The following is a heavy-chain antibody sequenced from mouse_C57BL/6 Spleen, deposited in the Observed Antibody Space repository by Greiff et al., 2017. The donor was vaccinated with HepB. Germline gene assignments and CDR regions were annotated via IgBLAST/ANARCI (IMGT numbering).Heavy chain of an antibody. CDR1: GFTFSDYG. J-gene: IGHJ4*01. V-gene: IGHV5-17*01. Sequence: EVKLVESGGGLVKPGGSLKLSCAASGFTFSDYGMHWVRQAPEKGLEWVAYISSGSSTIYYADTVKGRFTISRDNAKNTLFLQITSLRSEDTAMYYCARRRATGYAMDYWGQGTSVTVSS. CDR3: ARRRATGYAMDY. CDR2: ISSGSSTI. D-gene: IGHD3-1*01.